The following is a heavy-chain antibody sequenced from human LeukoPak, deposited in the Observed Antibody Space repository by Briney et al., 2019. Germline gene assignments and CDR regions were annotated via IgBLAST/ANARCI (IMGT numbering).Heavy chain of an antibody. V-gene: IGHV4-61*01. Sequence: SEPLSLTCTLSGGSFSSGSYYWNWIRQPPGKGLEWIAYIYYSGSTNYNLSLKSRVTISVDTSKNQFSLKLSSVTAADTAVYYCARDKDAFDIWGQGTMVTVSS. J-gene: IGHJ3*02. CDR2: IYYSGST. CDR3: ARDKDAFDI. CDR1: GGSFSSGSYY.